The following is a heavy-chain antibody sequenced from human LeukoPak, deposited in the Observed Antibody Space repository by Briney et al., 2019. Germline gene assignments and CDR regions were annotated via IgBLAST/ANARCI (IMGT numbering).Heavy chain of an antibody. V-gene: IGHV4-4*07. Sequence: KPSETLSLTCTVSGGSISNYYWSWIRQPAGKGLDWIGRLSTSGSTNYNPSLKSRVTMSVDTSKNQFSLKLSSVTAADTAVYYCAKGLYSSGWYMISDYWGQGTLVTVSS. D-gene: IGHD6-19*01. CDR3: AKGLYSSGWYMISDY. CDR2: LSTSGST. J-gene: IGHJ4*02. CDR1: GGSISNYY.